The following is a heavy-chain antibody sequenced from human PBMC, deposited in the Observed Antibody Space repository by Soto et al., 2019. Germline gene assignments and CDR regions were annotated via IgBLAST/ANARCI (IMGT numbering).Heavy chain of an antibody. J-gene: IGHJ6*02. D-gene: IGHD2-21*01. Sequence: ELQLVETGGGLIQTGGSLRLSCAASGFSISSNYIAWVRQPPGKGLEWVSTTFSGGNTEYAASVKGRCSISRDNYKNTLYLQMDNLRVEDTAVYYCARKPPSAIQGWAFGMDVWGQGTTFSVSS. V-gene: IGHV3-53*02. CDR3: ARKPPSAIQGWAFGMDV. CDR2: TFSGGNT. CDR1: GFSISSNY.